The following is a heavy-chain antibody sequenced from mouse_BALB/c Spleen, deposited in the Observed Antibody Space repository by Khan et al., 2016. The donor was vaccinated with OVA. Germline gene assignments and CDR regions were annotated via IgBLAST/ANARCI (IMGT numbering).Heavy chain of an antibody. V-gene: IGHV3-5*02. CDR1: SISITTGNYR. D-gene: IGHD1-1*01. CDR2: IYYSGTI. J-gene: IGHJ1*01. CDR3: ARDYGSLYWYFDV. Sequence: VQLKESGPGLVKPSQTVSLTCTVTSISITTGNYRWSWIRQFPGNKLEWIGNIYYSGTITYNPSLTSRTTITRDTSKSQFFLEMNSLTAEGTATYFCARDYGSLYWYFDVWGAGTTVTVSS.